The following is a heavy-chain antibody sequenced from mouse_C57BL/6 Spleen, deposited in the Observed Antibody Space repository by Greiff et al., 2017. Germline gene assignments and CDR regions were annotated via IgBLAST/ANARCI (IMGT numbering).Heavy chain of an antibody. CDR1: GFNIKDDY. D-gene: IGHD6-1*01. CDR2: IDPENGDT. CDR3: TTPLGGGFAY. J-gene: IGHJ3*01. V-gene: IGHV14-4*01. Sequence: EVQLHESGAELVRPGASVKLSCTASGFNIKDDYMHWVKQRPEQGLEWIGWIDPENGDTEYASKFQGKATITADTSSNTAYLQLSSLTSEDTAVYYCTTPLGGGFAYWGQGTLVTVSA.